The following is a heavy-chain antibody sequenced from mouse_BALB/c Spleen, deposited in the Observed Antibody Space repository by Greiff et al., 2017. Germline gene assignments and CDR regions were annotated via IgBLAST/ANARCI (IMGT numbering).Heavy chain of an antibody. V-gene: IGHV1-4*01. CDR3: AREGRGFAY. J-gene: IGHJ3*01. CDR1: GYTFTSYT. Sequence: VQVVESGAELARPGASVKMSCKASGYTFTSYTMHWVKQRPGQGLEWIGYINPSSGYTNYNQKFKDKATLTADKSSSTAYMQLSSLTSEDSAVYYCAREGRGFAYWGQGTLVTVSA. D-gene: IGHD3-3*01. CDR2: INPSSGYT.